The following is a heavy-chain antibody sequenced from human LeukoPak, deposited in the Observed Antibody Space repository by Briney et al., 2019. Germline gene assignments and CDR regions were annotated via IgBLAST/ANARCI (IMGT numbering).Heavy chain of an antibody. V-gene: IGHV4-34*01. Sequence: PSETLSLTCAVYGGSFSGYYWSWIRQPPGKGLEWIGSIYYSGTTYYNPSLKSRVTISVDTSKNQFSLKLSSVTAPDTAVYYCARQGRSGYRGEFDPWGQGTLVTVSS. CDR1: GGSFSGYY. D-gene: IGHD6-13*01. J-gene: IGHJ5*02. CDR2: IYYSGTT. CDR3: ARQGRSGYRGEFDP.